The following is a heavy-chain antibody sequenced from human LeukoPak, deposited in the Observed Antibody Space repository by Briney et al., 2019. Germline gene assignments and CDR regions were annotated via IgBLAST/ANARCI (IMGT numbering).Heavy chain of an antibody. J-gene: IGHJ4*02. CDR2: IIPIFGTA. V-gene: IGHV1-69*05. CDR3: ARGRFGSSSHSYFDY. Sequence: SVKVSCKASGGTFSSYAISWVRQVPGQGLEWMGGIIPIFGTANYAQKFQGRVTITTDESTSTAYMELSSLRSEDTAVYYCARGRFGSSSHSYFDYWGQGTLVTVSS. CDR1: GGTFSSYA. D-gene: IGHD6-6*01.